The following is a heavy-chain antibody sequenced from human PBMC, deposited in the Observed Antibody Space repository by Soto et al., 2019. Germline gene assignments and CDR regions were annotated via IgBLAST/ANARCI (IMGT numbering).Heavy chain of an antibody. D-gene: IGHD6-6*01. Sequence: WETLSLTCTVSGGSISSYYWSWIRQPPGKGLEWIGYIYYSGSTNYNPSLKSRVTISVDTSKNQFSLKLSSVTAADTAVYYCARVPHEYPYYYYYGMDVWGQGTTVTVSS. CDR2: IYYSGST. J-gene: IGHJ6*02. CDR1: GGSISSYY. CDR3: ARVPHEYPYYYYYGMDV. V-gene: IGHV4-59*01.